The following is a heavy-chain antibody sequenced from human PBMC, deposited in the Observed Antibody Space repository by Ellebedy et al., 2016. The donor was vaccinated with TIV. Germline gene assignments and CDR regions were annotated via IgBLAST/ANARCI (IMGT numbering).Heavy chain of an antibody. D-gene: IGHD3-10*01. V-gene: IGHV5-51*01. CDR3: ARGLYGSGIYYFDY. CDR2: IYPGDSDT. J-gene: IGHJ4*02. CDR1: GYSFTSYW. Sequence: KVSXXGSGYSFTSYWIGWVRQMPGKGLEWMGIIYPGDSDTRYSPSFQGQVTISADKSISTAYLQWSSLKASDTAMYYCARGLYGSGIYYFDYWGQGTLVTVSS.